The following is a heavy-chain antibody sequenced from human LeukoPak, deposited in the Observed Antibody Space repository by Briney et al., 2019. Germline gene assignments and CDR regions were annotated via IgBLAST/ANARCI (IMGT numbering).Heavy chain of an antibody. J-gene: IGHJ3*02. Sequence: SVKVSCKASGGTFSSYAISWVRQAPGQGLEWMGGIIPIFGTANYAQKFQGRVTITADESTSIAYMELSSLRSEDTAVYYCAVGEQLLLGDAFDIWGQGTMVTVSS. V-gene: IGHV1-69*13. CDR2: IIPIFGTA. D-gene: IGHD2-15*01. CDR1: GGTFSSYA. CDR3: AVGEQLLLGDAFDI.